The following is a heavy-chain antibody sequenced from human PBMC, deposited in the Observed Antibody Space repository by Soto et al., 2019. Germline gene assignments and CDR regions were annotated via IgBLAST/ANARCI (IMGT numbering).Heavy chain of an antibody. CDR1: GYRFTNFY. V-gene: IGHV1-2*06. J-gene: IGHJ4*02. CDR3: ARDGNFAFRGYSFGFDS. CDR2: MNLDTGGT. Sequence: QVQLVQSGAEVKKPGASVRVSCKASGYRFTNFYIHWVRQAPGQGLEWMGRMNLDTGGTTYAQKLQGRDTMTRDTPINNAYMEVTNLESDDTAIYYCARDGNFAFRGYSFGFDSWGQGTLVTVSS. D-gene: IGHD5-18*01.